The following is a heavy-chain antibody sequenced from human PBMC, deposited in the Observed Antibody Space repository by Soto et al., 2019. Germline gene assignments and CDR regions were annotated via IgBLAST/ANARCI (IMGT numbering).Heavy chain of an antibody. Sequence: QVQLVQSGAEVKKPVSSVKVSCKASGGTFSSYAISWVRQAPGQGLEWMGGIIPIFGTANYAQKFQGRVTITADESTSTDYIELSSLRSEDKAVYYCATDNVLGPPRYDAFDICGQGTIVTVSS. D-gene: IGHD2-8*01. J-gene: IGHJ3*02. CDR2: IIPIFGTA. CDR1: GGTFSSYA. V-gene: IGHV1-69*01. CDR3: ATDNVLGPPRYDAFDI.